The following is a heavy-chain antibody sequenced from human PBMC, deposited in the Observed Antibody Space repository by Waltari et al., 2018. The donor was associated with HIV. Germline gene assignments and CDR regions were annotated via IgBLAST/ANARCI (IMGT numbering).Heavy chain of an antibody. V-gene: IGHV4-31*03. CDR1: GGSISSGGYY. CDR2: IYYSGST. Sequence: QVQLQESGPGLVKPSQTLSLTCTVSGGSISSGGYYWSWIRQHPGKGLEWIGYIYYSGSTYYNRSLKSRVTISVDTSKNQFSLKLSSVTAADTAVYYCARDVRGIAAPLDYWGQGTLVTVSS. J-gene: IGHJ4*02. CDR3: ARDVRGIAAPLDY. D-gene: IGHD6-13*01.